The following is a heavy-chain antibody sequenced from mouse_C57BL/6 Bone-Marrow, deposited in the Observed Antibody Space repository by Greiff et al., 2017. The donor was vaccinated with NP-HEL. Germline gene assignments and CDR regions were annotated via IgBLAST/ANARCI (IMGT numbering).Heavy chain of an antibody. D-gene: IGHD6-1*01. CDR1: GYTFTSYW. Sequence: QVQLQQPGAELVMPGASVKLSCKASGYTFTSYWMHWVKQRPGQGLEWIGEIDPSDSYTNYTQKFKGKFTLTVDKSSSTAYMQLSSLTSEDSAVYDCARRLRYCSLYAMDYWGQGTSVTVSS. CDR2: IDPSDSYT. V-gene: IGHV1-69*01. CDR3: ARRLRYCSLYAMDY. J-gene: IGHJ4*01.